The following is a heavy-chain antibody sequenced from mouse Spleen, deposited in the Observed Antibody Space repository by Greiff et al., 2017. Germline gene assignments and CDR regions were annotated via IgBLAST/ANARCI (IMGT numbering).Heavy chain of an antibody. D-gene: IGHD1-1*01. V-gene: IGHV3-6*01. CDR3: AKRGYYGSSHFDY. CDR1: GYSITSGYY. Sequence: EVQLQQSGPGLVKPSQSLSLTCSVTGYSITSGYYWKWIRQPPGNKLEWMGYISYDGSNNYNPSLKNRISITRDTSKNQFFLKLNSVTTEDTATYYCAKRGYYGSSHFDYWGQGTTLTVSS. J-gene: IGHJ2*01. CDR2: ISYDGSN.